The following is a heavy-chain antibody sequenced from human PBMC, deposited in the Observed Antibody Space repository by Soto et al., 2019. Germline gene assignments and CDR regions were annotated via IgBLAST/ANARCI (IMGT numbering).Heavy chain of an antibody. D-gene: IGHD4-4*01. CDR2: IYYSGST. V-gene: IGHV4-39*01. CDR1: GGSISSSSYY. CDR3: ARITTVTYYYYGMDV. Sequence: SETLSLTCTVSGGSISSSSYYWDWIRQPPGKGLEWIGSIYYSGSTYYNPSLKSRVTISVDTSKNQFSLKLSSVTAADTAVYYCARITTVTYYYYGMDVWGQGTTVTVSS. J-gene: IGHJ6*02.